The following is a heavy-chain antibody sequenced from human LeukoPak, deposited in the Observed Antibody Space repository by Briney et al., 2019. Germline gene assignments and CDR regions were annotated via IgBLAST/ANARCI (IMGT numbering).Heavy chain of an antibody. V-gene: IGHV1-69*13. CDR2: IIPIFGTA. CDR1: GGTFSSYA. D-gene: IGHD2-15*01. J-gene: IGHJ6*02. CDR3: ASSVVVVVAALIPYYYYGMDV. Sequence: SVKVSCKASGGTFSSYAISWVRQAPGQGLEWMGGIIPIFGTANYAQKFQGRVTITADESTSTAYMELSSLRSEDTAVYYCASSVVVVVAALIPYYYYGMDVWGQGTTVTVSS.